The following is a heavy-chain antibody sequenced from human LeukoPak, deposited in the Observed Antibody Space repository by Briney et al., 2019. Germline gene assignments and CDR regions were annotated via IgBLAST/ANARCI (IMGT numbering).Heavy chain of an antibody. Sequence: SETLSLTCTVSGGSISSYYWSWIRQPPGKGLEWIGYIYYSGSTYYNPSLKSRVTISVDTSKNQFSLKLSSVTAADTAVYYCARLGAGIVGAINYWGQGTLVTVSS. J-gene: IGHJ4*02. V-gene: IGHV4-59*04. D-gene: IGHD1-26*01. CDR3: ARLGAGIVGAINY. CDR1: GGSISSYY. CDR2: IYYSGST.